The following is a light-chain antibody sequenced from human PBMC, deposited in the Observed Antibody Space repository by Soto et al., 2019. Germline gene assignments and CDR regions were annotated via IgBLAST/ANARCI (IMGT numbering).Light chain of an antibody. V-gene: IGLV2-14*01. CDR3: SSYTSSSTLV. CDR1: SSDVGGYNY. J-gene: IGLJ1*01. Sequence: QSALTQPASVSGSPGQSITISCNGTSSDVGGYNYVSWYQQHPGKAPKLMIYEVSNRPSGVSNRFSVSKSGNTASLTISGLQAEDEADYHCSSYTSSSTLVFGTGTKLTVL. CDR2: EVS.